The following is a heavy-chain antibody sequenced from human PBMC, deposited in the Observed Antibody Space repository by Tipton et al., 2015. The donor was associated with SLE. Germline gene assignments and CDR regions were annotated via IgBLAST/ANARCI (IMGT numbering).Heavy chain of an antibody. CDR2: ISSSGRTI. V-gene: IGHV3-48*04. Sequence: GSLRLSCTASGFTFSSYSMKWVRQAPGKGLVWISHISSSGRTINYAESVKGRFTISRDNANNSLYLQMDSLRAEDTAVYYCARHLAPLRSYYYGMDVWGRGTTVTVSS. J-gene: IGHJ6*02. CDR1: GFTFSSYS. CDR3: ARHLAPLRSYYYGMDV. D-gene: IGHD2-15*01.